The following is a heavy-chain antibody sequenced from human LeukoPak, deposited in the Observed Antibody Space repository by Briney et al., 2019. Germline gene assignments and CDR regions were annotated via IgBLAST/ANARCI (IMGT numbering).Heavy chain of an antibody. Sequence: ASVKVSCTASGYTFTSYDINWVRQATGQGLEWTGWMNPNSGNTGYAQKFQGRVTMTRNTSISTAYMELSSLRSEDTAVYYCARGSIAAAGFDYWGQGTLVTVSS. CDR3: ARGSIAAAGFDY. J-gene: IGHJ4*02. CDR1: GYTFTSYD. V-gene: IGHV1-8*01. CDR2: MNPNSGNT. D-gene: IGHD6-13*01.